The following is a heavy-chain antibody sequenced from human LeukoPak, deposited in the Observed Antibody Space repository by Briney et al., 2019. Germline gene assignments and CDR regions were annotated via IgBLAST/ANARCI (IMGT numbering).Heavy chain of an antibody. CDR2: IYYSGST. D-gene: IGHD3-22*01. V-gene: IGHV4-59*12. J-gene: IGHJ4*02. Sequence: SETLSLTCTVSGGSISSYYWSWIRQPPGKGLEWIGYIYYSGSTYYNPSLKSRVTISVDTSKNQFSLKLSSVTAADTAVYYCARGRSGYYDSSGYTPFDYWGQGTLVTVSS. CDR1: GGSISSYY. CDR3: ARGRSGYYDSSGYTPFDY.